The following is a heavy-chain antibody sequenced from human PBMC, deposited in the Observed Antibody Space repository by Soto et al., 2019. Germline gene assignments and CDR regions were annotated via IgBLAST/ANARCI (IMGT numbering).Heavy chain of an antibody. J-gene: IGHJ5*02. CDR3: ARVLVFYGGFDP. CDR1: GFTFSSYA. V-gene: IGHV3-23*01. Sequence: GGSLRLSYAASGFTFSSYAMSWVRQAPGKGLEWVSAISGSGGSTHYADSVKGRFTISRDNAKNSLYLQMNSLRAEDTAVYYCARVLVFYGGFDPWGQGTLVTVSS. CDR2: ISGSGGST. D-gene: IGHD2-21*02.